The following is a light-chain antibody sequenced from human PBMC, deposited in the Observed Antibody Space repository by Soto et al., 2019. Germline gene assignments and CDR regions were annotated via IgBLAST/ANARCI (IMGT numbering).Light chain of an antibody. J-gene: IGKJ4*01. V-gene: IGKV1-8*01. Sequence: AIRMTQSPSSFSASTGDRVTITCRASQGISSYLAWYQQKPGKAPKLLIYAASTLQSGVPSRFNGSGSGTDFTLTISCLQSEDFATYYCQQYYSYPGLTFGGGTKVEIK. CDR3: QQYYSYPGLT. CDR1: QGISSY. CDR2: AAS.